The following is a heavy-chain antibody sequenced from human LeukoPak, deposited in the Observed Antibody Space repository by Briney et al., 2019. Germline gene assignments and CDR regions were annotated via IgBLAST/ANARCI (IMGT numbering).Heavy chain of an antibody. J-gene: IGHJ5*02. CDR2: IYYSGST. CDR1: GGSISSSSYY. CDR3: ARGRRLGFTIFGVVIIKNWFDP. V-gene: IGHV4-39*01. D-gene: IGHD3-3*01. Sequence: PSETLSLTCTVSGGSISSSSYYWGWIRQPPGKGLEWIGSIYYSGSTYYNPSLKSRVTISVDTSKNQFSLKLSSVTAADTAVYYCARGRRLGFTIFGVVIIKNWFDPWGQGTLVTVSS.